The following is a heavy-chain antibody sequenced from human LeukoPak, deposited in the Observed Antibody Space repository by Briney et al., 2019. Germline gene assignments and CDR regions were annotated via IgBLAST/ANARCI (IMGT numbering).Heavy chain of an antibody. CDR3: ARVAPPTITYYDYVWGSYRGDYFDY. Sequence: PSETLSLTCTVSGGSISSYYWSWIRQPPGKGLEWIGYIYYSGSTNYNPSLKSRVTISVDTSKNQFSLKLSSVTAADTAVYYCARVAPPTITYYDYVWGSYRGDYFDYWGQGTLVTVSS. D-gene: IGHD3-16*02. CDR2: IYYSGST. J-gene: IGHJ4*02. V-gene: IGHV4-59*01. CDR1: GGSISSYY.